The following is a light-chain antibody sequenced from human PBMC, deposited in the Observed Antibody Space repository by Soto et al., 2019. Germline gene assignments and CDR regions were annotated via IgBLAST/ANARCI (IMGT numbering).Light chain of an antibody. CDR3: QQYDSFPLT. CDR1: QDIANY. J-gene: IGKJ4*01. Sequence: DIQMTQSPSSLSASVGDRVTIACQASQDIANYLNWYQQKPGKAPKVLIYDASTLESGVPSRFSGSESVTDFTLTISSLQPEDFATYYCQQYDSFPLTFGGGTRVGIK. V-gene: IGKV1-33*01. CDR2: DAS.